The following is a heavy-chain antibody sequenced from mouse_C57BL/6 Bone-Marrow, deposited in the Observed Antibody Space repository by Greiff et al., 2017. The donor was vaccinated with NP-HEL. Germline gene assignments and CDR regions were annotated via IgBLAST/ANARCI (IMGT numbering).Heavy chain of an antibody. CDR3: ARRGTWIYYDYDAGFDY. CDR2: INPYNGDT. J-gene: IGHJ2*01. V-gene: IGHV1-20*01. Sequence: EVKLVESGPELVKPGDSVKISCKASGYSFTGYFMNWVMQSHGKSLEWIGRINPYNGDTFYNQKFKGKATLTVDKSSSTAHMELRSLTSEDSAVYYCARRGTWIYYDYDAGFDYWGQGTTLTVSS. CDR1: GYSFTGYF. D-gene: IGHD2-4*01.